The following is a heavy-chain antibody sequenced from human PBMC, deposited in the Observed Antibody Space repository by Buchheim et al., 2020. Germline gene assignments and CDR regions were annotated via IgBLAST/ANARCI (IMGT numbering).Heavy chain of an antibody. D-gene: IGHD6-6*01. CDR3: VKGIASRGGPMDV. V-gene: IGHV3-74*01. Sequence: EVQLVESGGGLVQPGGSLRLSCAASGFTFSSYWMHWVRQVPGRGLVWVSRISGDGSSTSYADSVKGRFTISRDNDKSTLSLQMNSLRAEDTAVYYCVKGIASRGGPMDVWGKGTT. J-gene: IGHJ6*03. CDR2: ISGDGSST. CDR1: GFTFSSYW.